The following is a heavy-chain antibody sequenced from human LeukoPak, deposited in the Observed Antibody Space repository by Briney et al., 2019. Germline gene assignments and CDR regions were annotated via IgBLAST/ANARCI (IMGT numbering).Heavy chain of an antibody. V-gene: IGHV3-21*04. CDR1: GFTFSSYS. CDR3: AKSITMIVVMISDI. CDR2: ISSSSSYI. D-gene: IGHD3-22*01. J-gene: IGHJ3*02. Sequence: GGSLRLSCAASGFTFSSYSMNWVRQAPGKGLEWVSSISSSSSYIYYADSVKSRFTISRDNAKNSLYLQMNSLRAEDTAVYYCAKSITMIVVMISDIWGQGTMVTVSS.